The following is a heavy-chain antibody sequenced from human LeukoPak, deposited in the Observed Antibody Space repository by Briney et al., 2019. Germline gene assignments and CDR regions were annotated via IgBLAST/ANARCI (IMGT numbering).Heavy chain of an antibody. CDR2: ISAYNGNT. J-gene: IGHJ3*02. V-gene: IGHV1-18*01. CDR3: ARDILVGGTNDALDI. D-gene: IGHD3-10*01. CDR1: GYTFTSYG. Sequence: ASVKVSCKASGYTFTSYGIGWVRQAPGQGLEWMGWISAYNGNTNYAQKLQGRVTMTTDTSTTTAYLELRSLRSDDTAVYYCARDILVGGTNDALDIWGQGTMVTVSS.